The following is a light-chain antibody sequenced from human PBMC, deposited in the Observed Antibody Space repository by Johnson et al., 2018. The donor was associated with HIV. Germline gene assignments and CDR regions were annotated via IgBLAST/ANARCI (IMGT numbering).Light chain of an antibody. Sequence: QSVLTQPPSVSAAPGQKVTISCSGSSSNIGNNYVSWYQQIPGTAPKLLIYDNNKRPSGIPDRFSGSNSGTSATLGITGLQTGDEADYYCGTWDSSLSARYVFGTGTKVTVL. CDR3: GTWDSSLSARYV. V-gene: IGLV1-51*01. CDR2: DNN. J-gene: IGLJ1*01. CDR1: SSNIGNNY.